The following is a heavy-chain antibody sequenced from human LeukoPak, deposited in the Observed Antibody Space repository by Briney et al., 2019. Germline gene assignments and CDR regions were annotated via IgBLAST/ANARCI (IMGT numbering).Heavy chain of an antibody. CDR3: ARRLLWFGEAGWFDP. V-gene: IGHV4-59*01. J-gene: IGHJ5*02. CDR2: IYYSGST. CDR1: GGSISSYY. Sequence: SETLSLTCTVSGGSISSYYWSWIRQPPGKGLEWIGYIYYSGSTNYNPFLKSRVTISVDASKNQFSLKLSSVAAADTAVYYCARRLLWFGEAGWFDPWGQGTLVTVSS. D-gene: IGHD3-10*01.